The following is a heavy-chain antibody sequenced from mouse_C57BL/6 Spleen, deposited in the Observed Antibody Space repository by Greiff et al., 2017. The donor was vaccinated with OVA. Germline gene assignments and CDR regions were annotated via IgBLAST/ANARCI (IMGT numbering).Heavy chain of an antibody. CDR2: IYPSDSET. V-gene: IGHV1-61*01. J-gene: IGHJ3*01. CDR1: GYTFTSYW. D-gene: IGHD2-4*01. Sequence: VKLKQPGAELVRPGSSVKLSCKASGYTFTSYWMDWVKQRPGQGLEWIGNIYPSDSETHYNQKFKDKATLTVDKSSSTAYMQLSSLTSEDSAVYYCARGDYAYWGQGTLVTVSA. CDR3: ARGDYAY.